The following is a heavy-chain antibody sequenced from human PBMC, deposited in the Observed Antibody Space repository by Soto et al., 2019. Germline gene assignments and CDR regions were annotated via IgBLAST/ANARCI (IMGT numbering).Heavy chain of an antibody. J-gene: IGHJ6*02. Sequence: ASVKVSCKASGYTFTGYYMHWVRQAPGQGLEWMGWINPNSGGTNYAQKFQGRVTMTRDTSISTAYMELSRLRSDDTAVYYCSRDRYCSSTSCHMRSYYGMDVWGQGTTVTVSS. V-gene: IGHV1-2*02. D-gene: IGHD2-2*01. CDR3: SRDRYCSSTSCHMRSYYGMDV. CDR2: INPNSGGT. CDR1: GYTFTGYY.